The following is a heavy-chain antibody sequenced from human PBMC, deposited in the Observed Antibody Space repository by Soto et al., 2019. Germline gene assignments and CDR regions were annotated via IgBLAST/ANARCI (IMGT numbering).Heavy chain of an antibody. CDR1: GGSISSSSYY. D-gene: IGHD5-12*01. Sequence: QLQLQESGPGLVKPSETLSLTCTVSGGSISSSSYYWDWIRQPPGKGLEWIGSIYYSGSTYYNPSLKRRVTISVDTSKNQFSLKLSSVTGADTAVYYCARRGGATIMDYWGQGTLVTVSS. V-gene: IGHV4-39*01. CDR3: ARRGGATIMDY. CDR2: IYYSGST. J-gene: IGHJ4*02.